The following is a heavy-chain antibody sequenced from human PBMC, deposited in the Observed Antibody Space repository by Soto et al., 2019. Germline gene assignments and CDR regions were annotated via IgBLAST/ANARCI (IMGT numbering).Heavy chain of an antibody. V-gene: IGHV4-39*01. CDR3: ARHSEDIVVVVAAIQAGFDP. J-gene: IGHJ5*02. CDR1: GGSVGSGAYY. D-gene: IGHD2-15*01. Sequence: SETLSLTCIVSGGSVGSGAYYWSWIRQPPGNALEWIGYIQYSGDTYYNPSLKSRVTISVDTSKNQFSLKLSSVTAADTAVYYCARHSEDIVVVVAAIQAGFDPWGQGTLVTVSS. CDR2: IQYSGDT.